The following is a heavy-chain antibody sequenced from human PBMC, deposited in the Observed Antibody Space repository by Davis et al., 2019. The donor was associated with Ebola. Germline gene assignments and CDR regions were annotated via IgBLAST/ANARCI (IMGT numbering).Heavy chain of an antibody. D-gene: IGHD2-2*02. CDR1: GFTFSSYA. V-gene: IGHV3-23*01. J-gene: IGHJ4*02. CDR3: AKMIRGAPAAIFSDLDY. CDR2: ISGSGGST. Sequence: PGGSLRLSCAASGFTFSSYAMSWVRQAPGKGLEWVSAISGSGGSTYYADSVKGRFTISRDNSKNTLYRQMNSLRVEDTAVYYCAKMIRGAPAAIFSDLDYWGQGTLVTVSS.